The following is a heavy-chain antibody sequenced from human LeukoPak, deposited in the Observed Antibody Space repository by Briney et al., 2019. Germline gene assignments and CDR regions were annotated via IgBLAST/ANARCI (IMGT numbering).Heavy chain of an antibody. Sequence: ASVKVSCKASGGTFSSYAISWVRQAPGQGLEWMGGIIPIFGTANYAQKFQGRVTITADESTSTAYMELSSLRSEDTAVYYCAGLPGYYDFWTGDPWGQGTLVTVSS. D-gene: IGHD3-3*01. CDR2: IIPIFGTA. CDR1: GGTFSSYA. J-gene: IGHJ5*02. V-gene: IGHV1-69*01. CDR3: AGLPGYYDFWTGDP.